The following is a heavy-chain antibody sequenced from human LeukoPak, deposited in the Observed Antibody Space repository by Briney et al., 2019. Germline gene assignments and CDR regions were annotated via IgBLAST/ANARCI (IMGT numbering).Heavy chain of an antibody. CDR3: ARIRDGYNDAYDI. CDR1: GYTFTNSY. D-gene: IGHD5-24*01. Sequence: ASVKVSCKASGYTFTNSYIHWVRQAPGQVLEWMGLINPDGGNTNYAQNFQGRVTMTRDTSTSTIYMELSSLRSEDTAIYYCARIRDGYNDAYDIWGQGTVVTVPS. J-gene: IGHJ3*02. V-gene: IGHV1-46*01. CDR2: INPDGGNT.